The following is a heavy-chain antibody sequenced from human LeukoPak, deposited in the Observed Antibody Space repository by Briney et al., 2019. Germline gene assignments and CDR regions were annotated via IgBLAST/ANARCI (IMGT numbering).Heavy chain of an antibody. CDR2: ITGSGDYT. CDR3: AKDGLYYDGSAHVYYFDY. CDR1: GYSLSSGYY. D-gene: IGHD3-22*01. V-gene: IGHV3-23*01. J-gene: IGHJ4*02. Sequence: ETLSLTCAVSGYSLSSGYYWGWIRQPPGKGLEWVSSITGSGDYTYYIDSVKGRFTISRDNSKNILYLQMNSLRGEDTALYYCAKDGLYYDGSAHVYYFDYWGQGTLVAVSS.